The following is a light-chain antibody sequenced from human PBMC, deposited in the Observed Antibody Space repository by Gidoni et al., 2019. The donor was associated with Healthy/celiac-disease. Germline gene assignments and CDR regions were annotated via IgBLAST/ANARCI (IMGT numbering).Light chain of an antibody. CDR2: DAS. CDR1: QSVSSY. V-gene: IGKV3-11*01. CDR3: QQRSNWLFT. J-gene: IGKJ3*01. Sequence: EIVLTQSPATLSLSPGERATLSCRASQSVSSYLAWYQQKPGQAPRLLIYDASNRATGIPARFSGGGSGTDFTLTISSLEPEDFAVYYCQQRSNWLFTFGPGTKWISN.